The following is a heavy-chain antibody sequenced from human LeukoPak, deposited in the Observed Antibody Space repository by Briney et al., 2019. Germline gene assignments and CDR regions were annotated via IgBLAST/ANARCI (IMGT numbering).Heavy chain of an antibody. V-gene: IGHV3-30*18. Sequence: PGGSLRLSCAASGFTFSSYGMHWVRQAPGKGLEWVAVISYDGSNKYYADSVKGRFTISRDNSKNTLYLQMNSLRAEDTAVYYCAKRPRGYHILTGYFHYWGQGTLVTVSS. D-gene: IGHD3-9*01. CDR2: ISYDGSNK. CDR1: GFTFSSYG. CDR3: AKRPRGYHILTGYFHY. J-gene: IGHJ4*02.